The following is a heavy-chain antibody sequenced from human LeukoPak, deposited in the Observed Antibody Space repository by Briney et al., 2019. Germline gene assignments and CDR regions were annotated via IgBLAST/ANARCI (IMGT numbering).Heavy chain of an antibody. D-gene: IGHD6-19*01. J-gene: IGHJ5*02. CDR2: IYTSGST. Sequence: PSETLSLTCTVSGGSISGYYWSWIRQPAGKGLEWIGRIYTSGSTNYNPSLKSRVTMSVDTSKNQFSLKLSSVTAADTAVYYCARDHANSSGWQFDPWGQGTLVTVSS. V-gene: IGHV4-4*07. CDR1: GGSISGYY. CDR3: ARDHANSSGWQFDP.